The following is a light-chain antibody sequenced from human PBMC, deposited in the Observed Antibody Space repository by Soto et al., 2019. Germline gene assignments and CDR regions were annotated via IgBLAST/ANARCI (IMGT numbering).Light chain of an antibody. CDR2: VAS. V-gene: IGKV3-20*01. Sequence: MGLTQSPGTLSLSPGERATLSCRASQSVSSSYLAWYQQNPGQAPRLLIYVASSRATGIPDRFSGSGSGTDFTLTISRLEPEAFAVYYCQQYGSSPTFGQGTKVEIK. J-gene: IGKJ1*01. CDR1: QSVSSSY. CDR3: QQYGSSPT.